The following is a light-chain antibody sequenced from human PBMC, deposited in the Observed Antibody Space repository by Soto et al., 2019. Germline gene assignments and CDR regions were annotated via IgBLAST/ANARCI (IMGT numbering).Light chain of an antibody. CDR3: SSYAGSNNYVV. V-gene: IGLV2-8*01. CDR2: EVS. CDR1: SSDVGLYNY. Sequence: QSALTQPPSASGSPGQSVTISCTGTSSDVGLYNYVSWYQQHPGKAPKLMIYEVSKRPSGVPDRFSGSKSGNTASLTVSGLQAEDEADYYCSSYAGSNNYVVFGGWTKVTVL. J-gene: IGLJ2*01.